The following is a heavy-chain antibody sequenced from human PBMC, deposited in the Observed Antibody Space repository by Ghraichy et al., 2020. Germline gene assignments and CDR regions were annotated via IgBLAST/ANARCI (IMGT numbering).Heavy chain of an antibody. V-gene: IGHV3-23*01. D-gene: IGHD1-26*01. J-gene: IGHJ5*02. CDR3: AKDHIVGATRWFDP. Sequence: GESLNISCAASGFTFSSYAMSWVRQAPGKGLEWVSAISGSGGSTYYADSVKGRFTISRDNSKNTLYLQMNSLRAEDTAVYYCAKDHIVGATRWFDPWGQGTLVTVSS. CDR1: GFTFSSYA. CDR2: ISGSGGST.